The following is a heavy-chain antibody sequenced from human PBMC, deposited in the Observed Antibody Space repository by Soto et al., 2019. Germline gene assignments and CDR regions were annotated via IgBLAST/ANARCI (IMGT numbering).Heavy chain of an antibody. J-gene: IGHJ5*02. V-gene: IGHV3-7*01. CDR3: VGVSLAGS. CDR2: IKEDGSDK. CDR1: GFHFSSYW. D-gene: IGHD6-19*01. Sequence: EVQLVDSGGGLVQPGGSLRLSCVASGFHFSSYWMSWVRQAPGKGLEWVANIKEDGSDKYYVDSVKGRFTISRDNAKNSLYLQMNGLRVEDTAVYYCVGVSLAGSWGQGTLVTVSS.